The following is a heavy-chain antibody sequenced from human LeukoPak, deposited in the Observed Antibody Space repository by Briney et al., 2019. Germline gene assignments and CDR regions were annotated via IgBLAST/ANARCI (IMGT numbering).Heavy chain of an antibody. CDR3: ARSGRTMHVTGWYYGMDV. V-gene: IGHV3-13*01. D-gene: IGHD1-1*01. J-gene: IGHJ6*02. CDR1: GFTFSSYD. Sequence: PGGSLRLSCAASGFTFSSYDMHWVRQATGKGLEWVSAIGTAGDTYYPGSVKGRFTISRENAKNSLYLQMNSLRAGDTAVYYCARSGRTMHVTGWYYGMDVWGQGTTVTVFS. CDR2: IGTAGDT.